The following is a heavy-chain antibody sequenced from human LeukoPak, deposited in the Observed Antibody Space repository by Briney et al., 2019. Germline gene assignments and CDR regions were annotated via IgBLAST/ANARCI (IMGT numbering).Heavy chain of an antibody. Sequence: SVKVSCKASAYTFTSYGISWVRQAPGQGLEWMGGIIPIFGTANYAQKFQGRVTITADESTSTAYMELSSLRSEDTAVYYCARDPDYGDYVGNYWGQGTLVTVSS. V-gene: IGHV1-69*13. J-gene: IGHJ4*02. CDR1: AYTFTSYG. CDR3: ARDPDYGDYVGNY. D-gene: IGHD4-17*01. CDR2: IIPIFGTA.